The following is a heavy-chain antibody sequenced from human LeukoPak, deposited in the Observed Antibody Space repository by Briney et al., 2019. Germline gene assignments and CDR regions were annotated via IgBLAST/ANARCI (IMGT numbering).Heavy chain of an antibody. V-gene: IGHV3-7*04. Sequence: GSLRLSCVASGFTFSSYWMSWVRQAPGKGLEWVANIKQDGSEKYYVDSVKGRFTISRDNAKNSLYLQMNNLRAEDTAVYYCARDLVAPTPGVMDWGQGTLVTVSS. CDR2: IKQDGSEK. CDR3: ARDLVAPTPGVMD. CDR1: GFTFSSYW. J-gene: IGHJ4*02. D-gene: IGHD2-15*01.